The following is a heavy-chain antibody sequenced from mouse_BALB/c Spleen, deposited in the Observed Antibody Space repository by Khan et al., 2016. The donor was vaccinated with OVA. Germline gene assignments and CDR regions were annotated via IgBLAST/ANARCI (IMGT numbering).Heavy chain of an antibody. CDR2: ISYSGGT. J-gene: IGHJ2*01. D-gene: IGHD1-1*01. CDR1: GYSITSGYA. CDR3: ARGNYYGYYFDY. V-gene: IGHV3-2*02. Sequence: EVQLQESGPGLAKPSQSLSLTCTVTGYSITSGYAWNWIRQFPGNKLEWMGYISYSGGTSYNPSLKSRTSITRDTSKNQFFLQLNSVTTEDTATYYCARGNYYGYYFDYWGQGTPLTVSS.